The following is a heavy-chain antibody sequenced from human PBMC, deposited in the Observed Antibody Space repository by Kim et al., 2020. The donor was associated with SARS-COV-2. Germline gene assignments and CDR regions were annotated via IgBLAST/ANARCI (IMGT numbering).Heavy chain of an antibody. CDR2: K. CDR3: ARDYGRSFDL. D-gene: IGHD4-17*01. J-gene: IGHJ4*02. V-gene: IGHV3-7*01. Sequence: KDLVGSVGGRFTISRENAKNSLSLQMDSLRGEDTAVYYCARDYGRSFDLWGQGTLVTVSS.